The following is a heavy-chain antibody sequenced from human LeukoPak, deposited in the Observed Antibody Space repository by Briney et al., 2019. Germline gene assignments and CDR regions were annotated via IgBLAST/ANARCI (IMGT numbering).Heavy chain of an antibody. Sequence: PSETLSLTCAVSDYSMSSGNYWGWIRQPPGKGLEWIGSVYHSGSTHYRPSLKSRVTISVDTSKNQFSLKLSSVTAADTAVYYCARNDSSGYFDYWGQGTLVTVSS. J-gene: IGHJ4*02. CDR2: VYHSGST. V-gene: IGHV4-38-2*01. CDR3: ARNDSSGYFDY. CDR1: DYSMSSGNY. D-gene: IGHD3-22*01.